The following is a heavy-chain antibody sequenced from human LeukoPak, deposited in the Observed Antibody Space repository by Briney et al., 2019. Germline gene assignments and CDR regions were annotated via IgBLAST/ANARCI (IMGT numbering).Heavy chain of an antibody. CDR3: ARGVYAFDI. CDR2: IKEDESEK. V-gene: IGHV3-7*01. Sequence: GRSLRLSCAASGFTFSSYAMHWVRQAPGKGLEWVANIKEDESEKYYVDSVKGRCTISRDNAKNSLYLQMNSLRAEDTAVYYCARGVYAFDIWGQGTMITVSS. CDR1: GFTFSSYA. J-gene: IGHJ3*02. D-gene: IGHD6-13*01.